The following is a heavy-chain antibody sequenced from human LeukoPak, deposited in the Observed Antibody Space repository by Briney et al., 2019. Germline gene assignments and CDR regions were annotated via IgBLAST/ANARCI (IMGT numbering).Heavy chain of an antibody. Sequence: GASVKVSCKASGYTFTGYYMHWVRQAPGQGLEWMGWINPNSGGTNYAQKFQGRVTMTRDTSISTAYMELSRLRSDDTAVYYCARVKTWELRKANPKYFQHWGQGTLVTVSS. CDR3: ARVKTWELRKANPKYFQH. CDR1: GYTFTGYY. D-gene: IGHD1-7*01. V-gene: IGHV1-2*02. CDR2: INPNSGGT. J-gene: IGHJ1*01.